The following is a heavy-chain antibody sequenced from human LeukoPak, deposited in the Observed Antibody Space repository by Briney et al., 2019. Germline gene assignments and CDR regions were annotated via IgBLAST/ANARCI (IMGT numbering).Heavy chain of an antibody. D-gene: IGHD4-17*01. J-gene: IGHJ4*02. CDR1: GGSISSYY. CDR2: IYYSGST. CDR3: ARARDYCDFYLDH. Sequence: SETLSLTCTVSGGSISSYYWSWIRQPPGKGLEWIGYIYYSGSTNYNPSLKSRVTISVDTSKNQFSLKLSSVTAADTAVYYCARARDYCDFYLDHWGQGTLVTVSS. V-gene: IGHV4-59*01.